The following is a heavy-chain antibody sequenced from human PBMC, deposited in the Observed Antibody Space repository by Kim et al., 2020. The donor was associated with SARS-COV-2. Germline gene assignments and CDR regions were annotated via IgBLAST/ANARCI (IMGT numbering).Heavy chain of an antibody. CDR1: GFTFSSYG. V-gene: IGHV3-33*01. J-gene: IGHJ4*02. CDR3: ARATSYYGDVDY. Sequence: GGSLRLSCAASGFTFSSYGMHWVRQAPGKGLEWVAVIWYDGSNKYYADSVKGRFTISRDNSKNTLYLQMNSLRAEDTAVYYCARATSYYGDVDYWGQGTLVTVSS. CDR2: IWYDGSNK. D-gene: IGHD4-17*01.